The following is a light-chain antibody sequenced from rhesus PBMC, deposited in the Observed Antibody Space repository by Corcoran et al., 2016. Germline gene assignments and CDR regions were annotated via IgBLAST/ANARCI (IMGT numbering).Light chain of an antibody. J-gene: IGKJ3*01. CDR1: ESVNNY. V-gene: IGKV1-74*01. CDR3: QHSHGTPYT. CDR2: AES. Sequence: DIQMTQSPSSLSASVGDRVTITCRASESVNNYLHWYQQKPGTAPKVLIYAESTLKSGVPSRFNGSGSGTDYTFTISSLQPEDVATYYCQHSHGTPYTFGPGTKVEI.